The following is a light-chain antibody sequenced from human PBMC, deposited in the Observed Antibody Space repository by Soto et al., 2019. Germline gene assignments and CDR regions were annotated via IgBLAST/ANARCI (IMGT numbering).Light chain of an antibody. V-gene: IGLV3-21*04. CDR3: QVWDSSSDHLYV. Sequence: SYELTQPPSVSVALGKTARITCGGNNIGSKSVHWYQQKPGQAPVLVIYYDSDRPSGIPERFSGSNSGNTATLTISRVGAGDEADYYCQVWDSSSDHLYVFGPGTKLTVL. CDR1: NIGSKS. CDR2: YDS. J-gene: IGLJ1*01.